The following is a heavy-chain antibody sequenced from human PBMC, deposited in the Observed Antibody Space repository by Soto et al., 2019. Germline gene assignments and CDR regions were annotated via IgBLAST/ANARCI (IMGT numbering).Heavy chain of an antibody. D-gene: IGHD3-10*01. Sequence: ESGGGVVQPGRSLRLSCAASGFTFSSYAMHWVRQAPGKGLEWVAVISYDGSNKYYADSVKGRFTISRDNSKNTLYLQMNSLRAEYTAVYYCARGGGYYGSGSPYYYGMDVWGQGTTVTVSS. J-gene: IGHJ6*02. CDR2: ISYDGSNK. CDR1: GFTFSSYA. CDR3: ARGGGYYGSGSPYYYGMDV. V-gene: IGHV3-30-3*01.